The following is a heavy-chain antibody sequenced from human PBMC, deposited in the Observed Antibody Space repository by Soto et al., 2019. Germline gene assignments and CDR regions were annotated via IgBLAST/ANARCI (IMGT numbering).Heavy chain of an antibody. J-gene: IGHJ4*02. V-gene: IGHV1-3*01. CDR3: AREPYGRNEFDY. D-gene: IGHD4-17*01. CDR1: GYKFSGYA. CDR2: INVGTGNT. Sequence: ASVKVSCKASGYKFSGYAMHWVRQAPGQRLEWMGWINVGTGNTKYSQKYQGRVTITRDTSASTAYMELSSLRSEDTAVYYCAREPYGRNEFDYWGQGTLVTVSS.